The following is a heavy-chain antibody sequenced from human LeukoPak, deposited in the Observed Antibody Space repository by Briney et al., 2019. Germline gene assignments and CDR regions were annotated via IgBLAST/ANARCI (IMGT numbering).Heavy chain of an antibody. CDR2: IYTSGST. CDR1: GGSISSGSCY. V-gene: IGHV4-61*02. D-gene: IGHD1-14*01. CDR3: ARGYNRWFDP. Sequence: PSETLSLTCTVSGGSISSGSCYWSWIRQPAGKGLEWIGRIYTSGSTNYNPPLKSRVTISVDTSKNQFSLKLSSVTAADTAVYYCARGYNRWFDPWGQGTLVTVSS. J-gene: IGHJ5*02.